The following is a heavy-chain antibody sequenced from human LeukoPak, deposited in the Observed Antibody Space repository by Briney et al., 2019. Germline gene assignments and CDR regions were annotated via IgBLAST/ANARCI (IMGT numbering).Heavy chain of an antibody. Sequence: ASVKVSCKASGYTFTGYYMHWVRQAPGQGLEWMGWINPNSGGTNYAQKFQGRVTMTRDTSTSTAYMELRSLRSDDTAVYYCARASLWGRLSTNYYYYMDVWGKGTTVTVSS. V-gene: IGHV1-2*02. D-gene: IGHD3-16*02. J-gene: IGHJ6*03. CDR3: ARASLWGRLSTNYYYYMDV. CDR2: INPNSGGT. CDR1: GYTFTGYY.